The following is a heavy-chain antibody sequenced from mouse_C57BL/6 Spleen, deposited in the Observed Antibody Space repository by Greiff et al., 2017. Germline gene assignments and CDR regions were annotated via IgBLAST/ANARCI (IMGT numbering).Heavy chain of an antibody. D-gene: IGHD1-1*01. CDR3: TVYGSSYSYCDY. Sequence: EVQLVESGGGLVQPGGSMKLSCVASGFTFSNYWMNWVRQSPEKGLEWVAQIRLKSDNYATHYAESVKGRFTISRDDSKSSVYLQMNNLWAKDTGIYYCTVYGSSYSYCDYWGQGTTLTVSS. CDR1: GFTFSNYW. V-gene: IGHV6-3*01. CDR2: IRLKSDNYAT. J-gene: IGHJ2*01.